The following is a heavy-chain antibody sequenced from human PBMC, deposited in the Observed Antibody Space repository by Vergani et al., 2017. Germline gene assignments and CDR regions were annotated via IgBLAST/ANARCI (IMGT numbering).Heavy chain of an antibody. Sequence: QVQLVESGGGVVQPGRSLRLSCAASGFTFSSYGMHWVRQAPGKGLEWVAVISYDGSNKYYADSVKGRFTISRDNSKNSLYLQMNSLRAEDTAVYYCARNSNYYDFWSGYYTVNDYYYGMDVWGQGTTVTVSS. CDR2: ISYDGSNK. CDR1: GFTFSSYG. J-gene: IGHJ6*02. V-gene: IGHV3-30*03. D-gene: IGHD3-3*01. CDR3: ARNSNYYDFWSGYYTVNDYYYGMDV.